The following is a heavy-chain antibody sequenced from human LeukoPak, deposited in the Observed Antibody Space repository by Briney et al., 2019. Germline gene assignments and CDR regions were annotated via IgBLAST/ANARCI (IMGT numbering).Heavy chain of an antibody. V-gene: IGHV1-69*01. CDR3: ARGEVRGVIAYNWFDP. D-gene: IGHD3-10*01. Sequence: SVKVSCKASGGTFSSYAISWVRQAPGQGLEWMGGIIPIFGTANYAQKFQGRVTITADESTSTAYMELSSLRSEDAAVYYCARGEVRGVIAYNWFDPWGQGTLVTVSS. J-gene: IGHJ5*02. CDR1: GGTFSSYA. CDR2: IIPIFGTA.